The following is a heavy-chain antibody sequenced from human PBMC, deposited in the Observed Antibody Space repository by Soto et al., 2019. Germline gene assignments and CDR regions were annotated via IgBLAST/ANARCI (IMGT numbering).Heavy chain of an antibody. CDR2: IWYDGSNK. CDR3: ARDRDSSSWFDP. V-gene: IGHV3-33*01. CDR1: GFTFRSYG. J-gene: IGHJ5*02. D-gene: IGHD6-13*01. Sequence: PGGALRISCTAAGFTFRSYGMHWVRQAPGKGLEWVAVIWYDGSNKYYADSVKGRFTISRDNSKNTLYLQMNSLRAEDTAVYYCARDRDSSSWFDPWGQGTLVTVSS.